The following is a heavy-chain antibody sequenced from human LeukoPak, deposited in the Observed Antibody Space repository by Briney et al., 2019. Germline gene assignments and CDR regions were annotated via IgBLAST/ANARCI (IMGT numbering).Heavy chain of an antibody. D-gene: IGHD2-15*01. CDR2: IWVDGSKK. J-gene: IGHJ4*02. Sequence: GGSLRLSCATSGFTFCSYSMQWVRQAPGKGLEWVAVIWVDGSKKFYADSVEGRFTISRDDSKSTSYLQMNSLRAEDTAVYYCARDQGYCSGGRCHSHFDYWGQGTLVTVSS. CDR3: ARDQGYCSGGRCHSHFDY. CDR1: GFTFCSYS. V-gene: IGHV3-33*01.